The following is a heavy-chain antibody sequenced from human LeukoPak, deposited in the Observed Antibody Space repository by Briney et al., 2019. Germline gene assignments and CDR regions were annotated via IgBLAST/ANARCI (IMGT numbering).Heavy chain of an antibody. V-gene: IGHV4-59*01. Sequence: SETLSLTCSVSGXSISSYYWSWIRQPPGKGLDWIGYIYYSGSTNYNPSLESRVTISIDTSKNQFSLNLSSVTAADTAVYYCASLSGVSGAFDIWGQGTVVTVSS. J-gene: IGHJ3*02. D-gene: IGHD6-19*01. CDR3: ASLSGVSGAFDI. CDR1: GXSISSYY. CDR2: IYYSGST.